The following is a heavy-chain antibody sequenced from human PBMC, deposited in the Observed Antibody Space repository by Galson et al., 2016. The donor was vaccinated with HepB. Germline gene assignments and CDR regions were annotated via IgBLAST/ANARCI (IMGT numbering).Heavy chain of an antibody. CDR1: GGTLSDFA. D-gene: IGHD6-19*01. CDR2: IIPTFGRT. Sequence: SVKVSCKASGGTLSDFAISWVRQAPGQGLEWMGGIIPTFGRTMFAQKFHGRVTITADKSTGTAYMELNSLTSEDTAVYFCAREQQWLGYYFDYWGQGTLVTVSS. V-gene: IGHV1-69*06. CDR3: AREQQWLGYYFDY. J-gene: IGHJ4*02.